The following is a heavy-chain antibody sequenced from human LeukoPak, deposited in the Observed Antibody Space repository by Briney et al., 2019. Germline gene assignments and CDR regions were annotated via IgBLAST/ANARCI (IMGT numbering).Heavy chain of an antibody. CDR1: GFTFSSYS. Sequence: GGSLRLSCAASGFTFSSYSMNWVRQAPGKGLEWVSYIGGSGTTIYYADSVKGRFTISRDNAKNSLYLQMTSLRAEDTAVYYCARVRDYGDYPPDYWGQGTLVTVSS. V-gene: IGHV3-48*01. J-gene: IGHJ4*02. D-gene: IGHD4-17*01. CDR2: IGGSGTTI. CDR3: ARVRDYGDYPPDY.